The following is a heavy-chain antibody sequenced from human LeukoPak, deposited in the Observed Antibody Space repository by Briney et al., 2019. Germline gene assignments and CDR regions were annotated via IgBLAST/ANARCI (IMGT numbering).Heavy chain of an antibody. V-gene: IGHV3-48*04. CDR2: ITSSSGII. J-gene: IGHJ4*02. CDR1: GFTFSDYS. CDR3: ARGMDRGEMGY. D-gene: IGHD3-10*01. Sequence: GGSLRLSCAASGFTFSDYSMNWVRQAPGKGLEWVSKITSSSGIIYYADSVKGRFTISRDNAKNSLFLQMNSLRAEDTAVYYCARGMDRGEMGYWGQGTLVTVSS.